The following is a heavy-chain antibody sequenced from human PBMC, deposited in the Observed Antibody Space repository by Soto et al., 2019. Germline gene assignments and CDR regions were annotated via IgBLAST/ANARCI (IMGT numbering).Heavy chain of an antibody. D-gene: IGHD3-16*02. J-gene: IGHJ4*02. CDR1: GYTFTSYG. CDR2: ISAYNGNT. V-gene: IGHV1-18*01. Sequence: QVQLVQSGAEVKKPGASVKVSCKASGYTFTSYGISWVRQAPGQGLEWMGWISAYNGNTKYAQKLQGRITMTTDTSTSTAYRELRSLRSADTAVYYCARVGDFGYYDYVWGNYRYAYFDYWGQGTLVTISS. CDR3: ARVGDFGYYDYVWGNYRYAYFDY.